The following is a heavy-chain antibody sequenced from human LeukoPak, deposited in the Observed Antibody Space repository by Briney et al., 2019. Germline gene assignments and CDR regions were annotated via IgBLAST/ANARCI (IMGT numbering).Heavy chain of an antibody. J-gene: IGHJ3*02. Sequence: SETLSLTCTVSGGSISSYYWSWIRQPAGKGLEWIRRIYTSGSTNYNPSLKSRVTMSVDTSKNQFSLKLSSVTAADTAVYYCARLWALRGGWAFDIWGQGTMVTVSS. D-gene: IGHD2-15*01. CDR2: IYTSGST. V-gene: IGHV4-4*07. CDR3: ARLWALRGGWAFDI. CDR1: GGSISSYY.